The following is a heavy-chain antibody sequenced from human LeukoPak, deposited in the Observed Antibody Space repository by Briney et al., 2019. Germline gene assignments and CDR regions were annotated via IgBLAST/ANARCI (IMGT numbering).Heavy chain of an antibody. Sequence: PGGSLRLSCAASGLTVSSNYMSWVRQAPGKGLEWVSVMSHDGSIYYSGTVKGRFTNCRDTSKNELYLQMNSLRAEDTAVYYCARSNCNNCYLGVWYCFDYWGQGTLVTVSS. CDR3: ARSNCNNCYLGVWYCFDY. J-gene: IGHJ4*02. CDR1: GLTVSSNY. CDR2: MSHDGSI. V-gene: IGHV3-66*01. D-gene: IGHD1/OR15-1a*01.